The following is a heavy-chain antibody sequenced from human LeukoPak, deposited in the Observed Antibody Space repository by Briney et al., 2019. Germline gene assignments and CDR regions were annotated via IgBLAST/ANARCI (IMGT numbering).Heavy chain of an antibody. CDR1: GGSISSGGYY. J-gene: IGHJ4*02. CDR2: IYYSGST. D-gene: IGHD3-10*01. CDR3: ARADAMVRGVISPFDY. Sequence: SQTLSLTCTVSGGSISSGGYYWSWIRQHPGKGLEWIGYIYYSGSTYYNPSPKSRVTISVDTSKNQFSLKLSSVTAADTAVYYCARADAMVRGVISPFDYWGQGTLVTVSS. V-gene: IGHV4-31*03.